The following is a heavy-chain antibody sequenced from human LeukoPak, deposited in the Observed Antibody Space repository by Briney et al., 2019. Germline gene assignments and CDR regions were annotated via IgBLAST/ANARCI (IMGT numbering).Heavy chain of an antibody. D-gene: IGHD6-6*01. Sequence: ASVTVSFTVSGYTLTELSMHWVRQAPGKGLEWMGGFDPEDGETIYAQRFQGRVTMTEDTSTDTAYMELSSLRSEDTAVYYCATAHAALRYWGQGTLVTVSS. V-gene: IGHV1-24*01. CDR3: ATAHAALRY. CDR1: GYTLTELS. J-gene: IGHJ4*02. CDR2: FDPEDGET.